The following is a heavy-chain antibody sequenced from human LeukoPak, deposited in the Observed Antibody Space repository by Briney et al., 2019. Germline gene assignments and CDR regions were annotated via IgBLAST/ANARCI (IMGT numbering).Heavy chain of an antibody. CDR1: GFTFSSYS. Sequence: GGSLRLSCAAFGFTFSSYSMNWVRQAPGKGLEWVSYISSSSSTIYYADSVKGRFTISRDNAKNSLYLQMNSLRAEETAVYYCARDRSTSGPHYYYYYYMDVWGKGTTVTVSS. CDR3: ARDRSTSGPHYYYYYYMDV. CDR2: ISSSSSTI. V-gene: IGHV3-48*01. J-gene: IGHJ6*03.